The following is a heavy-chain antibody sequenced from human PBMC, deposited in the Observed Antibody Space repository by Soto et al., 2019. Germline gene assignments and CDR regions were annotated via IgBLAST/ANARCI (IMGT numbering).Heavy chain of an antibody. J-gene: IGHJ5*02. CDR3: ARELVGAATHNWFDP. CDR1: GGSISSYY. D-gene: IGHD2-15*01. V-gene: IGHV4-59*01. CDR2: IYYSGST. Sequence: PSETLSLTWTVSGGSISSYYWSWIRQPPGKGLEWIGYIYYSGSTNYNPSLKSRVTISVDTSKNQFSLKLSSVTAADTAVYSCARELVGAATHNWFDPWGQGTLVPVSP.